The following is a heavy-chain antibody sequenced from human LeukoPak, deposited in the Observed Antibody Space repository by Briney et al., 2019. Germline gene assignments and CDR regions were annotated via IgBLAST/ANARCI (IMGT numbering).Heavy chain of an antibody. D-gene: IGHD6-13*01. CDR1: GGPIDRHY. J-gene: IGHJ4*02. V-gene: IGHV4-59*11. CDR2: VFYPGST. CDR3: ASRPAGSTWYGVFDY. Sequence: SETLSLTCTVSGGPIDRHYWSWIRQPPGKGLEWIGYVFYPGSTNYNPSLKSRVTMSLDTSRDQFSLRLTSVTAADTAIYYCASRPAGSTWYGVFDYWSQGTLVTVSS.